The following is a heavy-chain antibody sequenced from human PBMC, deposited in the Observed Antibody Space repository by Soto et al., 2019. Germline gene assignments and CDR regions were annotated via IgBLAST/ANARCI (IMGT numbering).Heavy chain of an antibody. J-gene: IGHJ4*02. D-gene: IGHD4-4*01. Sequence: QVQLVESGGGVVQPGRSLRLSCAATGFTFSSYAMHWVRQAPGKGVEWVAVISYDGSNKYYADSVKGRFTISRDNSKNTLYLQMNSLRAEDTAVYYCARGVVSNRPGNYWGQGTLVTVSS. CDR1: GFTFSSYA. V-gene: IGHV3-30-3*01. CDR2: ISYDGSNK. CDR3: ARGVVSNRPGNY.